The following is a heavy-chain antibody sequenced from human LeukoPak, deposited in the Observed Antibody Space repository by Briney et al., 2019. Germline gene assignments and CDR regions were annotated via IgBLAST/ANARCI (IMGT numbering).Heavy chain of an antibody. CDR3: AKIAAVGTHFDY. CDR1: GGSISSSTYY. D-gene: IGHD6-13*01. CDR2: IYYSGST. Sequence: SETLSLTCAVSGGSISSSTYYWGWIRQPPGKGLEWIGSIYYSGSTYYNPSLKSRVTISMDTSNNQFSLRLSSVTAADTAVYYCAKIAAVGTHFDYWGQGTLVTVSS. J-gene: IGHJ4*02. V-gene: IGHV4-39*07.